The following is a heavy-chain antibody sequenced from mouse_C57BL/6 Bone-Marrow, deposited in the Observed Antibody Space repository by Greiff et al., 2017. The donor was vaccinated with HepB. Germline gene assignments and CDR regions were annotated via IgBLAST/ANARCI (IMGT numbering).Heavy chain of an antibody. V-gene: IGHV5-4*01. CDR3: ARDYGNYPVAY. Sequence: EVKLMESGGGLVKPGGSLKLSCAASGFTFSSYAMSWVRQTPEKRLEWVATISDGGSYTYYPDNVKGRFTISRDNAKNNLYLQMSHLKSEDTAMYYCARDYGNYPVAYWGQGTLVTVSA. CDR2: ISDGGSYT. D-gene: IGHD2-1*01. CDR1: GFTFSSYA. J-gene: IGHJ3*01.